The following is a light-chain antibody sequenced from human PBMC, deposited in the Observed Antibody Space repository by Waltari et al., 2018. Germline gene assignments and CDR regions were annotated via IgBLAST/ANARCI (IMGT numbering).Light chain of an antibody. CDR1: QRINSY. CDR3: QKYGSTPRP. J-gene: IGKJ4*01. CDR2: GAS. Sequence: DIQMTQSPSSLSASVGDRVTITCRASQRINSYLNWYQQKPGKAPKLLIYGASSLQSGVPSGFSGSGSGTEFTLTISSLQPEDSATYYCQKYGSTPRPFGGGTKVEIK. V-gene: IGKV1-39*02.